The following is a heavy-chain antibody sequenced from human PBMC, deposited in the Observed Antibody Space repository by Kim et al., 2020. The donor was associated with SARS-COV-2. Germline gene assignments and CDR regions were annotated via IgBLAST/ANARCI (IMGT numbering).Heavy chain of an antibody. Sequence: GGSLRLSCAASGFTFSSYWMSWVRQAPGKGLEWVANIKQDGSEKYYVDSVKGRFTISRDNAKNSLYLQMNSLRAEDTAVYYCARGLGDCSGGSCSDYYYGMDVWGQGTTVTVSS. CDR1: GFTFSSYW. CDR2: IKQDGSEK. V-gene: IGHV3-7*01. J-gene: IGHJ6*02. CDR3: ARGLGDCSGGSCSDYYYGMDV. D-gene: IGHD2-15*01.